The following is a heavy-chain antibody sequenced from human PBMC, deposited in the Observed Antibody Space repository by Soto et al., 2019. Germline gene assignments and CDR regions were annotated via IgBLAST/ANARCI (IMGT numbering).Heavy chain of an antibody. Sequence: QVQLVESGGGVVQPGRSLRLSCAASGFTFSSYAMHWVRQAPGKGLEWVAVISYDGSNKYYADSVKGRFTISRDNSKNTLHLQRNSLRAEDTSVYYGARDYIGVATPPRDYWGQGTLVTVSS. CDR3: ARDYIGVATPPRDY. V-gene: IGHV3-30-3*01. J-gene: IGHJ4*02. CDR1: GFTFSSYA. CDR2: ISYDGSNK. D-gene: IGHD1-26*01.